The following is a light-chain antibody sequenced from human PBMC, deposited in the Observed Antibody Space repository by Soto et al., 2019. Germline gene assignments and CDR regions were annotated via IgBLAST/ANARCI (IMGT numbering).Light chain of an antibody. J-gene: IGKJ5*01. Sequence: EIVLTQSPGTLSLSPGERATLSCRASQSIYINSLAWYQHKRGQAPRLLIYAATVRATAVPDRFNGSGSGTDFALTISRLEPEDFAVYYCQQRSNWPPITFGQGTRLDIK. V-gene: IGKV3D-20*02. CDR1: QSIYINS. CDR2: AAT. CDR3: QQRSNWPPIT.